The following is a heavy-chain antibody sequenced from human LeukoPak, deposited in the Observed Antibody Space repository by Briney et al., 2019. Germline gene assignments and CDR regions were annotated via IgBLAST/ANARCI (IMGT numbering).Heavy chain of an antibody. CDR1: GGTFSSYA. V-gene: IGHV1-69*13. J-gene: IGHJ3*02. Sequence: SVKVSCKASGGTFSSYAISWVRQAPGQGLEWMGGIIPIFGTANYAQKFQGRVTITADESTSTAYMELSSLRSEDTAVYYCARGGYHFSLGGDAFDIWGQGTMVTVSS. CDR3: ARGGYHFSLGGDAFDI. CDR2: IIPIFGTA. D-gene: IGHD1-20*01.